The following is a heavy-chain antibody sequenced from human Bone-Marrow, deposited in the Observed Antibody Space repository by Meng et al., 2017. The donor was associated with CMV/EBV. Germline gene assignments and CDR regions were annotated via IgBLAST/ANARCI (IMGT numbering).Heavy chain of an antibody. CDR2: ISWNSGSI. V-gene: IGHV3-9*01. D-gene: IGHD5-18*01. J-gene: IGHJ4*02. CDR1: GFTFDDYA. CDR3: AKDAKQLWLSYLDY. Sequence: GGSLRLSCAASGFTFDDYAMHWLRQAPGKALDWVSGISWNSGSIGYADSVKGRFTISRDNAKNSLYLQMNSLRAEDTALYYCAKDAKQLWLSYLDYGGQGTLVTVSS.